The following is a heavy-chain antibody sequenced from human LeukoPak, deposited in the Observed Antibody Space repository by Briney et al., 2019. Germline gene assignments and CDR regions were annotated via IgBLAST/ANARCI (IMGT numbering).Heavy chain of an antibody. CDR3: AQAPIVVVTANLQSHFDY. Sequence: GVSLRLSCAASGFTFSSYGMHWVRQAPGKGLEWVAVISYDGSNKYYVDSVKGRFTISRDNSKDTLYLQMNSLRAEDTAVYYCAQAPIVVVTANLQSHFDYWGQGTLVTVSS. CDR1: GFTFSSYG. J-gene: IGHJ4*02. V-gene: IGHV3-30*03. D-gene: IGHD2-21*02. CDR2: ISYDGSNK.